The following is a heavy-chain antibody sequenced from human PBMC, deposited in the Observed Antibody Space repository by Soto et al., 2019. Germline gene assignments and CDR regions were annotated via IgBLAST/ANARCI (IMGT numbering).Heavy chain of an antibody. CDR3: ARASSSSWDVGRDDYYYYYYMDV. J-gene: IGHJ6*03. Sequence: QVQLVQSGAEVKKPGASVEVSCKASGYTFTSYGISWVRQAPGQGLEWMGWISAYNGNTNYAQKLQGRVTMTTDTSTSTAYMELRSLRSDDTAVYYCARASSSSWDVGRDDYYYYYYMDVWGKGTTVTVSS. CDR1: GYTFTSYG. CDR2: ISAYNGNT. D-gene: IGHD6-6*01. V-gene: IGHV1-18*01.